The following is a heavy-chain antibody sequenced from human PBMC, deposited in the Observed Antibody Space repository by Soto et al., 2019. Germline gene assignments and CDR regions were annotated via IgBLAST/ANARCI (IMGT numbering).Heavy chain of an antibody. Sequence: SETLSLTCTFYGWSFSGYYWSWIRQPPGKGLEWIGEINHSGSTNYNPSLKSRVTISVDTSKNQFSLKLSSVTAADTAVYYCARAGGCSGGSCYSDSGYYWGQGTLVTVSS. J-gene: IGHJ4*02. CDR3: ARAGGCSGGSCYSDSGYY. CDR1: GWSFSGYY. CDR2: INHSGST. V-gene: IGHV4-34*01. D-gene: IGHD2-15*01.